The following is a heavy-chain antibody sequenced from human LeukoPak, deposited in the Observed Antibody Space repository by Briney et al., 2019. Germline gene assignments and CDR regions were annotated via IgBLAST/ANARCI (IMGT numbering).Heavy chain of an antibody. Sequence: ASVKVPCKVSGYTLTELPMHWVRQAPGKGLEWMGGFDPEDGETIYAQKFQGRVTMTEGTSTDTAYMELSSLRSEDTAVYYCAPIARYSSGWELDYWGQGTLVTVSS. J-gene: IGHJ4*02. D-gene: IGHD6-19*01. CDR1: GYTLTELP. CDR2: FDPEDGET. V-gene: IGHV1-24*01. CDR3: APIARYSSGWELDY.